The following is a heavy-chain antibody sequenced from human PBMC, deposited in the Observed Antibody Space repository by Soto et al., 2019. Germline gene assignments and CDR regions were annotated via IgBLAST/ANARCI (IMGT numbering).Heavy chain of an antibody. CDR2: ISYDGSNK. CDR1: GFTFSSYG. D-gene: IGHD6-19*01. CDR3: AKIGVAGVSFDY. Sequence: GGSLRLSCAASGFTFSSYGMHWVRQAPGKGLEWVAVISYDGSNKYYADSVKGRFTISRDNSKNKLYLQMNSLRAEDTAVYYCAKIGVAGVSFDYWGQGTLVTVSS. J-gene: IGHJ4*02. V-gene: IGHV3-30*18.